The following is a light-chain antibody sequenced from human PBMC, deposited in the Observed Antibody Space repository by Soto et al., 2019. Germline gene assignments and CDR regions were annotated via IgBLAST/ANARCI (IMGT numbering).Light chain of an antibody. V-gene: IGKV1-6*02. J-gene: IGKJ1*01. Sequence: IQMTQSPSSLSASVGDRVTITCRASQGIRNDLGWYQQKPGEAPNLLIYAATSLRSGVPSRFSGSGSCTDFTLTISSLQPEDFATYYCLQDYNYPRTFGQGTKVEVK. CDR3: LQDYNYPRT. CDR2: AAT. CDR1: QGIRND.